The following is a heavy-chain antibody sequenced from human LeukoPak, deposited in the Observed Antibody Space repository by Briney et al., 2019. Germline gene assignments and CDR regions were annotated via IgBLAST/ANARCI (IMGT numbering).Heavy chain of an antibody. V-gene: IGHV3-74*01. CDR1: GFTFSSYW. J-gene: IGHJ4*02. CDR2: IKSDGSTT. D-gene: IGHD3-16*01. CDR3: GRVLTVSRFGGVVDN. Sequence: GGSLRLSCAASGFTFSSYWMHWVRQAPGKGLVWVSRIKSDGSTTSYADSVKGRFTISTDNATNTLYLQMNSLRAEDTAGYYCGRVLTVSRFGGVVDNWGQGTLVTVSS.